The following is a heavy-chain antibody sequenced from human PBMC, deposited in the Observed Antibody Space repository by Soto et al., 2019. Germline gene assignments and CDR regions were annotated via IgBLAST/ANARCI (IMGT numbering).Heavy chain of an antibody. Sequence: GGSLRPSCAASGFTFSIYSMNWVRQAPGKGLEWVSLISGSGGSTHYADSVEGRFTISRDNSKNPLYLEMDSLRAEDTAVYYCAKVVKYDVLTGYYKGPDYYGMDVWGQGTTVTVSS. V-gene: IGHV3-23*01. CDR1: GFTFSIYS. CDR3: AKVVKYDVLTGYYKGPDYYGMDV. D-gene: IGHD3-9*01. J-gene: IGHJ6*02. CDR2: ISGSGGST.